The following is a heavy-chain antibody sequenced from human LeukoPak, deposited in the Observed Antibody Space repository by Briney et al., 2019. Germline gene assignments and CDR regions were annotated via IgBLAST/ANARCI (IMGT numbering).Heavy chain of an antibody. Sequence: SETLSLTCAVYGGSFSGYYWSWIRQPPGKGLEWIGEINHSGSTNYNPSLKSRVTISVDTSKNQFSLKLSSVTAADTAVYYCARGLLDFWSSYYTGWFDPWGQGTLVTVSS. J-gene: IGHJ5*02. CDR2: INHSGST. CDR1: GGSFSGYY. V-gene: IGHV4-34*01. CDR3: ARGLLDFWSSYYTGWFDP. D-gene: IGHD3-3*01.